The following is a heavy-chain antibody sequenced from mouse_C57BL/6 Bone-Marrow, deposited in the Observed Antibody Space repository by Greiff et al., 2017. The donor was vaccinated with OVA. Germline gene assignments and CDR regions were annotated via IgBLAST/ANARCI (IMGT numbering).Heavy chain of an antibody. CDR1: GFNIKDDY. V-gene: IGHV14-4*01. CDR3: TTLGTTVWYFDV. J-gene: IGHJ1*03. D-gene: IGHD1-1*01. CDR2: IDPENGDT. Sequence: EVQLQQSGAELVRPGSSVKLSCTASGFNIKDDYMHWVKQRPEQGLEWIGWIDPENGDTEYASKFQGKATITADTSSNTAYLQLSSLTSEDTAVYYCTTLGTTVWYFDVWGTGTTVTVSS.